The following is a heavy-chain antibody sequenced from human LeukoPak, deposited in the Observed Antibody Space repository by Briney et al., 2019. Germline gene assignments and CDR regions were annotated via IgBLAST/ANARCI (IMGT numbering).Heavy chain of an antibody. J-gene: IGHJ4*02. CDR3: ARHRPHTDSNSVADYYFDY. D-gene: IGHD6-19*01. V-gene: IGHV5-51*01. CDR2: IYPGDSDI. Sequence: GESLQISCQGSGYSFTTYWIGWVRQMPGKGLGWMGIIYPGDSDIKYSPSFQGQVTISADKAISTAYLQWSNLKASDTAMYYCARHRPHTDSNSVADYYFDYWGQGTLVTVSS. CDR1: GYSFTTYW.